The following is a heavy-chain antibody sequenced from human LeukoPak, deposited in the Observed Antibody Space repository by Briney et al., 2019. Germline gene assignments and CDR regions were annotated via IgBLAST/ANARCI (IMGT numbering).Heavy chain of an antibody. D-gene: IGHD3-22*01. CDR1: GVSISSYY. CDR2: IYYSGST. Sequence: PSETLSLTCTVSGVSISSYYWSWIRQPPGKGLEWIGYIYYSGSTNYNPSLKSRVTISVDTSKNQFSLKLSSVTAADTAVYYCARCPITMIPQFDPWGQGTLVTVSS. CDR3: ARCPITMIPQFDP. V-gene: IGHV4-59*01. J-gene: IGHJ5*02.